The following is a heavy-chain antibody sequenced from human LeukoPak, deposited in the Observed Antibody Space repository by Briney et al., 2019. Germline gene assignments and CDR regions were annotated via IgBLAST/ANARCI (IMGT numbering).Heavy chain of an antibody. D-gene: IGHD3-10*01. J-gene: IGHJ4*02. Sequence: GGSLRLSCAASGFTLRSYSMNWVRQAPGKGLEWVSSISSSSSYKYYADSVKGRFTISRDNAKNSLHLQMNSLRAEDTAVYYCARDSSTDYYASGSSSFDYWGQGTLVTVSS. CDR1: GFTLRSYS. V-gene: IGHV3-21*01. CDR2: ISSSSSYK. CDR3: ARDSSTDYYASGSSSFDY.